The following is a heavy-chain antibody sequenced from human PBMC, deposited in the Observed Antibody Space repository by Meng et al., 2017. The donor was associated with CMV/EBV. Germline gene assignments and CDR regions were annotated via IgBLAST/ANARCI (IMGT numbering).Heavy chain of an antibody. Sequence: GESLKISCAASGFTFSSYGMHWVRQAPGKGLEWVAVIWYDGSNKYYADSVKGRFTISRDNSKNTLYLQMNSLRAEDTAVYYCAKVKEISFYYDVWSGLSENDAFDIWGQGTMVTVSS. D-gene: IGHD3-3*01. CDR2: IWYDGSNK. CDR1: GFTFSSYG. J-gene: IGHJ3*02. V-gene: IGHV3-33*06. CDR3: AKVKEISFYYDVWSGLSENDAFDI.